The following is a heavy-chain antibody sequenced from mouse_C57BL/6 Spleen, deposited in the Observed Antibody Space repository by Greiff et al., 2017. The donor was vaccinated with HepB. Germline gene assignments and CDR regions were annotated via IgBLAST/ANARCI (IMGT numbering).Heavy chain of an antibody. V-gene: IGHV1-82*01. D-gene: IGHD4-1*02. CDR3: ARWQLGRPFDY. Sequence: QVQLKESGPELVKPGASVKISCKASGYSFSSSWMNWVKQRPGKGLEWVRRIYPGDGDTNYNGKFKGKATLTADKSSSTAYMQISSLTSEDSAVYFCARWQLGRPFDYWGQGTTLTVSS. CDR1: GYSFSSSW. CDR2: IYPGDGDT. J-gene: IGHJ2*01.